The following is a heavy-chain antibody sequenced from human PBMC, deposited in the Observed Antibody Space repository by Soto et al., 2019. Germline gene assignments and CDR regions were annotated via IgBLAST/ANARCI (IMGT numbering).Heavy chain of an antibody. CDR2: IYPGDSDT. J-gene: IGHJ4*02. CDR1: GYSVGIYW. V-gene: IGHV5-51*01. CDR3: ARQARYSSSWPD. D-gene: IGHD6-13*01. Sequence: GGALKISCKGSGYSVGIYWIGWVRQMPGKGLEWMGIIYPGDSDTRYSPSFQGQVTISADKSISTAYLQWSSLKASDIAMYYCARQARYSSSWPDWGQGTLVTVSS.